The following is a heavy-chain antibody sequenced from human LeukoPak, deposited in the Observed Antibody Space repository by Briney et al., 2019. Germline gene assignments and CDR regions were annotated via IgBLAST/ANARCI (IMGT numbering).Heavy chain of an antibody. CDR3: ARGGVVLMVYALAEYFQH. J-gene: IGHJ1*01. V-gene: IGHV4-34*01. CDR2: INHSGST. CDR1: GGSFSGYY. Sequence: SETLSLTCAVYGGSFSGYYWSWIRQPPGKGLEWIGEINHSGSTNYNPSLKSRVTISVDTSKNQFSLKLSSVTAADTAVYYCARGGVVLMVYALAEYFQHWGQGTLVTVSS. D-gene: IGHD2-8*01.